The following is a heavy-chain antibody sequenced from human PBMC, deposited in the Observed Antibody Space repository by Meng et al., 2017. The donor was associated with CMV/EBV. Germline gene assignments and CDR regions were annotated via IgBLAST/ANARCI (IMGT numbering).Heavy chain of an antibody. CDR3: ARHKQQLVR. V-gene: IGHV4-39*01. Sequence: GSLRLSCTVSGGSISSSSYYWGWIRQPPGKGLEWIGSIYYSGSTYYNPSLKRRVTISVDTSKNQFSLKLSSVTAADTAVYYCARHKQQLVRWGQGTLVTVSS. J-gene: IGHJ4*02. CDR1: GGSISSSSYY. D-gene: IGHD6-13*01. CDR2: IYYSGST.